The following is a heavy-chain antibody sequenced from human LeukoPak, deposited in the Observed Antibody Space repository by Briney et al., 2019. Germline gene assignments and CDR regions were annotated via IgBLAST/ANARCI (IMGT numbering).Heavy chain of an antibody. J-gene: IGHJ4*02. V-gene: IGHV3-48*01. CDR2: ISSSGSTI. CDR3: ARGSRSSMTYYFDY. Sequence: GGSLRLSCAASEFTFSSYAMSWVRQAPGKGLEWVSYISSSGSTIYSADSVKGRFTISRDNAKNSLYLQMNSLRAEDTAVYYCARGSRSSMTYYFDYWGQGTLVTVSS. D-gene: IGHD2-2*01. CDR1: EFTFSSYA.